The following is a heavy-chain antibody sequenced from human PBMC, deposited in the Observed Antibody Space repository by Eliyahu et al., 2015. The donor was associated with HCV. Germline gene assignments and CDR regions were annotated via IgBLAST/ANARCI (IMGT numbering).Heavy chain of an antibody. CDR1: GFTXXXNY. CDR3: ARDSYDSSGYSRGAFDI. V-gene: IGHV3-53*02. J-gene: IGHJ3*02. Sequence: EVQLVETGGGLIQPGGSLXLSXAASGFTXXXNYMRWVRQAPGKGLEWVSVIYSGGSTYYADSVKGRFTISRDNSKNTLYLQMNSLRADDTAVYYCARDSYDSSGYSRGAFDIWGQGTMVTVSS. D-gene: IGHD3-22*01. CDR2: IYSGGST.